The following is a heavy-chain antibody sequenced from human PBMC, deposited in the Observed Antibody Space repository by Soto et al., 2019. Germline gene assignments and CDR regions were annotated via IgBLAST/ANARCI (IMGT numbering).Heavy chain of an antibody. CDR2: LYSSGDT. D-gene: IGHD2-15*01. V-gene: IGHV4-59*01. CDR1: GYSITRYK. CDR3: AREWSGFDY. Sequence: PXETLSLTCSVAGYSITRYKWSWIRHSPGKGLEWIANLYSSGDTNHNPSLKSRVTISVDTSKNQYSLKLSPATPADTAVYYCAREWSGFDYWGQGILVTVSS. J-gene: IGHJ4*02.